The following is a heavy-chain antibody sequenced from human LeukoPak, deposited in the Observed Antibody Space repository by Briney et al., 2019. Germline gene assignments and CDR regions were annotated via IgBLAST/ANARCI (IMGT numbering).Heavy chain of an antibody. CDR3: ARGRTRYDFWSGYPPRNTPRDYYGMDV. CDR1: GGSFSGYY. J-gene: IGHJ6*02. V-gene: IGHV4-34*01. CDR2: INHSGST. D-gene: IGHD3-3*01. Sequence: SETLSLTCAVYGGSFSGYYWSWIRQPPGKGLEWIGEINHSGSTNYNPSLKSRVTISVDTSKNQFSLKLSSVTAADTAVYYCARGRTRYDFWSGYPPRNTPRDYYGMDVWGQGTTVTVSS.